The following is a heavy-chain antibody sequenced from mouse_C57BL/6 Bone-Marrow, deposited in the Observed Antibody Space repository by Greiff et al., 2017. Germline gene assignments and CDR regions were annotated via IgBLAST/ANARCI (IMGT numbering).Heavy chain of an antibody. CDR1: GFTFSSYA. J-gene: IGHJ4*01. V-gene: IGHV5-9-1*02. Sequence: DVKLQESGEGLVKPGGSLKLSCAASGFTFSSYAMSWVRQTPEKRLEWVAYISSGGDYIYYADTVKGRFTISRDNARNTLYLQMSSLKSEDTAMYYCTREGGYDVYYAMDYWGQGTSVTVSS. D-gene: IGHD2-2*01. CDR2: ISSGGDYI. CDR3: TREGGYDVYYAMDY.